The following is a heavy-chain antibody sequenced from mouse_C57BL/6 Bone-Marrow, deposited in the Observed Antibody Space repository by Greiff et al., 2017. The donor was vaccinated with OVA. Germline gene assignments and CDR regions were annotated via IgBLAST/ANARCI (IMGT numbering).Heavy chain of an antibody. J-gene: IGHJ1*03. CDR3: ARLTGNWYFDV. Sequence: EVNVVESGGGLVQSGRSLRLSCATSGFTFSDFYMEWVRQAPGKGLEWIAASRNKANDYTTEYSASVKGRFIVSRDISQSILYLQMNALRAEDTAIYYCARLTGNWYFDVWGTGTTVTVSS. V-gene: IGHV7-1*01. CDR2: SRNKANDYTT. CDR1: GFTFSDFY. D-gene: IGHD4-1*01.